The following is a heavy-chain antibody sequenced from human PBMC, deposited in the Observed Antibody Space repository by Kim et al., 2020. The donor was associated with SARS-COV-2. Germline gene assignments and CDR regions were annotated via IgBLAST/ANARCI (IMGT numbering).Heavy chain of an antibody. J-gene: IGHJ5*02. CDR2: TYHRSKWYY. CDR3: ARGWGLGP. CDR1: GDSVSSDSAA. V-gene: IGHV6-1*01. Sequence: SQTLSLTCAISGDSVSSDSAAWNWIRQSPSRGLEWLGRTYHRSKWYYDYAPSLKSRITINADTSKNQFSLEMNSMTPEDTAVYYCARGWGLGPWGQGTLV. D-gene: IGHD3-16*01.